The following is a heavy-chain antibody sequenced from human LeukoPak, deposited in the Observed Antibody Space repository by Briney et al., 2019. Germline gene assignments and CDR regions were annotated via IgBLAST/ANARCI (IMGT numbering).Heavy chain of an antibody. Sequence: SETLSLTCTVSGGSISSSSYYWGWIRQPPGKGLEWIGSISYSGSTYYNPSLKSRVSISVDTSKNQFYLKLNSLTAADTAVYYCATGRWFGESRGVYWGQGTLVTVSS. J-gene: IGHJ4*02. D-gene: IGHD3-10*01. CDR2: ISYSGST. CDR1: GGSISSSSYY. V-gene: IGHV4-39*07. CDR3: ATGRWFGESRGVY.